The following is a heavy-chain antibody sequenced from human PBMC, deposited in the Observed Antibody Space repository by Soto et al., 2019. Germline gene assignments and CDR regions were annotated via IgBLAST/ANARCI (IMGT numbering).Heavy chain of an antibody. CDR3: ARAFLSGLDNWFVP. CDR2: IYYSGST. V-gene: IGHV4-59*01. J-gene: IGHJ5*02. D-gene: IGHD3-10*01. Sequence: PSETLCLTCTVSGGSISSYYWSWIRQPPGKGLEWIGYIYYSGSTNYNPSLKSRVTISVGTSKNQFSLKLSSVTAAHTAVYYCARAFLSGLDNWFVPWGQGTLVXVS. CDR1: GGSISSYY.